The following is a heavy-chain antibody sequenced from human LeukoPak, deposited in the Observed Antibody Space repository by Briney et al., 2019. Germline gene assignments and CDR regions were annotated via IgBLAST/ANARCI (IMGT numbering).Heavy chain of an antibody. D-gene: IGHD5-12*01. CDR3: ARGWNSGYDFDY. V-gene: IGHV3-53*01. J-gene: IGHJ4*02. Sequence: GGSLRLSCAASGFTVSSNYMSWVRQAPGKGLEWVSVIYSGGSTYYADSVKGRFTIPRDNSKNTLYLQMNSLRAEDTAVYYCARGWNSGYDFDYWGQGTLVTVSS. CDR2: IYSGGST. CDR1: GFTVSSNY.